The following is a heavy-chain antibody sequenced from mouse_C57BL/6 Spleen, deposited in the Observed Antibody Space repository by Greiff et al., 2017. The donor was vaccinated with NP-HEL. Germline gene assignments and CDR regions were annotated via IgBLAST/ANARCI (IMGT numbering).Heavy chain of an antibody. CDR1: GYSFPGYY. CDR3: ARGGQLMAY. D-gene: IGHD3-2*02. CDR2: INPSTGGT. V-gene: IGHV1-42*01. Sequence: VQLKQSGPELVKPGASVKISCQASGYSFPGYYMNWVKQSPEKSLEWIGEINPSTGGTPYTQKFKAKATLTVDKSSSTAYMQLKGLTSEDSAVYYCARGGQLMAYWGQGTLVTVSA. J-gene: IGHJ3*01.